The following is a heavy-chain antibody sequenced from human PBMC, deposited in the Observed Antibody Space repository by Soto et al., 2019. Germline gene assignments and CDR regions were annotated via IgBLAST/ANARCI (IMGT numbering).Heavy chain of an antibody. CDR3: ASPVTGGNWFDP. CDR2: MNPHSGNT. J-gene: IGHJ5*02. CDR1: GYTFTSYD. Sequence: GASVKVSCKASGYTFTSYDINWVRQATGQGLEWMGWMNPHSGNTGYAQKFQGRVTMTRNTSTNTAYMELSSLRSEDTAVYYCASPVTGGNWFDPWGQGTLVTVSS. D-gene: IGHD3-10*01. V-gene: IGHV1-8*01.